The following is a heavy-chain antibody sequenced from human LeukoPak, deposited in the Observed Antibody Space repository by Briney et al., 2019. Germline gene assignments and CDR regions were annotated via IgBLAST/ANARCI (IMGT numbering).Heavy chain of an antibody. CDR2: ITSSSGTI. CDR1: GFTFSSYS. V-gene: IGHV3-48*01. Sequence: QAGGSLRLSCAASGFTFSSYSMNWVRQAPGKGLEWVSYITSSSGTIYCADSVKGRFTISRDNAKNSLYLQMSGLIADDTAFYYCARGGGSYQNFDYWGQGILVTVSS. J-gene: IGHJ4*02. CDR3: ARGGGSYQNFDY. D-gene: IGHD1-26*01.